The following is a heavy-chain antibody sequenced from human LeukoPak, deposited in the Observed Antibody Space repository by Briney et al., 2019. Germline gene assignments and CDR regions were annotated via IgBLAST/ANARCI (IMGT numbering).Heavy chain of an antibody. CDR2: IYYSGST. CDR1: GGSISSGGYY. V-gene: IGHV4-31*03. J-gene: IGHJ4*02. CDR3: ARSPRYCSSTSCYDLFDY. D-gene: IGHD2-2*01. Sequence: SQTLSLTCTVSGGSISSGGYYWSWIRQHPGKGLEWIGYIYYSGSTYYNPSLKSRVTISVDTSKNQFPLKLSSVTAADTAVYYCARSPRYCSSTSCYDLFDYWGQGTLVTVSS.